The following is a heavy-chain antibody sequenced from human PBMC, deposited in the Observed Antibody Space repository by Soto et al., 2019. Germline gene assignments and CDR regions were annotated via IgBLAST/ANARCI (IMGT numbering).Heavy chain of an antibody. D-gene: IGHD2-15*01. CDR3: AYRRGGSSSGGNFDY. Sequence: QIALKESGPTLVKPSQTLTLTCTFSGFSFSTTGAGVGWIRQPRGKALEWLALIFWNDAKRYSPSLRSRLTIIKDTSKNEVVLTMTNVDPVDTATYYCAYRRGGSSSGGNFDYWGQGTPVTVYS. CDR2: IFWNDAK. CDR1: GFSFSTTGAG. J-gene: IGHJ4*02. V-gene: IGHV2-5*01.